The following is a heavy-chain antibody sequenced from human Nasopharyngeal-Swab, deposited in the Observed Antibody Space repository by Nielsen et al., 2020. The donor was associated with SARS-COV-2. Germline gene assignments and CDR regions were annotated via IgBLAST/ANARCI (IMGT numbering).Heavy chain of an antibody. Sequence: SETLSLTCTVSGGSISSYYWSWIRQPPGKGLEWIGYIYYSGSTNYNPSLKSRVTISVDMSKNQFSLKLSSVTAADTAVYYCARDPSPGIAVAGTGAFDIWGQGTMVTVSS. CDR3: ARDPSPGIAVAGTGAFDI. V-gene: IGHV4-59*01. J-gene: IGHJ3*02. D-gene: IGHD6-19*01. CDR1: GGSISSYY. CDR2: IYYSGST.